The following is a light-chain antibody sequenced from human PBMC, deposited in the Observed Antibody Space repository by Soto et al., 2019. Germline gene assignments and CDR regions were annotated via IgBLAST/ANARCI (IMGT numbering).Light chain of an antibody. CDR2: EDS. Sequence: QSVLNQPPSASGAPGQSVTISCTETISQVGGYYYVSWYQQHPGKARKLMIYEDSKRPSGVPDRFSGAKSGNTGCRTVSRLQVEDEADYYCSSYARCHKYVFGTGT. CDR3: SSYARCHKYV. CDR1: ISQVGGYYY. V-gene: IGLV2-8*01. J-gene: IGLJ1*01.